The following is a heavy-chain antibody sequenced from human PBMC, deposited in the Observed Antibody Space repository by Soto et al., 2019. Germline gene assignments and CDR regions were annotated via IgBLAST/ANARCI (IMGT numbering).Heavy chain of an antibody. Sequence: PGGSLRLSCAASGFTFSNYAMSCVRQAPGKGLEWVSGIGGRGTSSYYADSVKGRFAISRDNSYNTLFLQLHSLRAEDTAVYYCAKSRYADSSGDYYDFWGQGTRVTVSS. D-gene: IGHD3-22*01. CDR3: AKSRYADSSGDYYDF. CDR2: IGGRGTSS. V-gene: IGHV3-23*01. CDR1: GFTFSNYA. J-gene: IGHJ4*02.